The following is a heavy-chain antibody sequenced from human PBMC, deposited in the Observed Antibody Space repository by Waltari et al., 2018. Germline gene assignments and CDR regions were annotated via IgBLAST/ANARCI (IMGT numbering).Heavy chain of an antibody. V-gene: IGHV1-2*06. CDR2: IQSNSGGA. Sequence: QVQLMQSGAEVKKPGASVKVSCKASGYTFTGYSIHWVRQTPGQGLEWMGRIQSNSGGANFAQKFQGRVTMTRDTSTSTVYMELSRLTFDDTAVYYCARDQSMTNYYYGMDVWGQGTTVTVS. J-gene: IGHJ6*02. CDR1: GYTFTGYS. CDR3: ARDQSMTNYYYGMDV.